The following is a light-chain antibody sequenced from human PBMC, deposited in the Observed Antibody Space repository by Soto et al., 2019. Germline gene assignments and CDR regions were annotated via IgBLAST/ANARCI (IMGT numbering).Light chain of an antibody. Sequence: QSALTQPASVSGSPGQSLTISCTGTSSDVRGVSRYQQHPGKAPKLMIYEVTNRPSGVSNRFSGSKSGNTASLTISGLQAEDEADYYCSSYTASNTFHVVFGGGTKLTVL. CDR3: SSYTASNTFHVV. CDR1: SSDVRG. CDR2: EVT. J-gene: IGLJ2*01. V-gene: IGLV2-14*01.